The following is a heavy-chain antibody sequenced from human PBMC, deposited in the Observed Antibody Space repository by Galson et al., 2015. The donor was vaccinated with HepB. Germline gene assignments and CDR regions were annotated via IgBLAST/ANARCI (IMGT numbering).Heavy chain of an antibody. D-gene: IGHD3-22*01. CDR2: ISGSGGST. J-gene: IGHJ4*02. CDR3: AKDHSYDSSGYYGY. V-gene: IGHV3-23*01. CDR1: GFTFSSYA. Sequence: SLRLSCAASGFTFSSYAMSCARQAPGKGLEWVSAISGSGGSTYYADSVKGRFTISRDNSKNTLYLQMNSLRAEDTAVYYCAKDHSYDSSGYYGYWGQGTLVTVSS.